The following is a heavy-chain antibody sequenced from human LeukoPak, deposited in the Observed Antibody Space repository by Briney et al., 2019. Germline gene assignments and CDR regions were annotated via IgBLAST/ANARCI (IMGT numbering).Heavy chain of an antibody. V-gene: IGHV3-23*01. J-gene: IGHJ4*02. CDR3: AKGYDSSTYSSLHY. D-gene: IGHD3-22*01. CDR2: MSGGGGSI. Sequence: PGGSLRLSCAASGFTFTNYAMNWVRQAPVKGLEWLAAMSGGGGSIFYADSVKGRFTISRDNSKNTLDLEMNSLRAEDTAVYYCAKGYDSSTYSSLHYWGQGTLVTVSS. CDR1: GFTFTNYA.